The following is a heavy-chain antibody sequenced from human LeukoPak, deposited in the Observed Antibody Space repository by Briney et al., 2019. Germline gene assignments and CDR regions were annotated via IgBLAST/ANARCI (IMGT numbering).Heavy chain of an antibody. V-gene: IGHV3-21*01. Sequence: GGSLRLSCATSGFTFSTYIMNWVRQAPGKGLEWVSSISSGSTYIYYADSVKGRFTISRDNAKNSLYLQMNSLRVEDTAIYYCTRDRVVEATQGLGAWGQGTLVTVSS. CDR3: TRDRVVEATQGLGA. CDR1: GFTFSTYI. D-gene: IGHD1-26*01. CDR2: ISSGSTYI. J-gene: IGHJ4*02.